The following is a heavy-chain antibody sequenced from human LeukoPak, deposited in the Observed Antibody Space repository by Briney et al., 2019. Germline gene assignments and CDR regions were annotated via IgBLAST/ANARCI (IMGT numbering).Heavy chain of an antibody. Sequence: PGGSLRLSCAASGFTFSSYWMSWVRQAPGKGLEWVANIRQDGSEKYYVDSVKGRFTISRDNVKNSLYLRMNSLRAEDTAVYYCARESSSLAAAGMDYWGQGTLVTVSS. CDR2: IRQDGSEK. CDR1: GFTFSSYW. V-gene: IGHV3-7*01. J-gene: IGHJ4*02. CDR3: ARESSSLAAAGMDY. D-gene: IGHD6-13*01.